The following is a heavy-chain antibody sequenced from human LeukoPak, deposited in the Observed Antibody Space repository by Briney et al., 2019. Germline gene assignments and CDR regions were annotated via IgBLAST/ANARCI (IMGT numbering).Heavy chain of an antibody. D-gene: IGHD6-13*01. Sequence: SETLSLTCTVSGGSISSSSYYWGWIRQPPGKGLEWIGSIYYSGSTYYNPSLKSRVTISVDTSKNQFSLKLSSVTAADTAVYYCARGEVAAAGIDYWGQGTLVTVSS. CDR2: IYYSGST. J-gene: IGHJ4*02. V-gene: IGHV4-39*01. CDR3: ARGEVAAAGIDY. CDR1: GGSISSSSYY.